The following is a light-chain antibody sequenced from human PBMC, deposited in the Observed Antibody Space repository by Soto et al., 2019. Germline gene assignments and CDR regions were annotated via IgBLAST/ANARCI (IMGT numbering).Light chain of an antibody. CDR2: TAS. V-gene: IGKV1-9*01. Sequence: DIHLTQSPSFLSASVGDRVTITCRASQGISTYLAWYQQKPGKAPNLLIYTASTLQTGVPSRFSGSAFGTDFTLTISSLQPDDFATYYCQQYNSYGTFGQGTKVDIK. CDR3: QQYNSYGT. J-gene: IGKJ1*01. CDR1: QGISTY.